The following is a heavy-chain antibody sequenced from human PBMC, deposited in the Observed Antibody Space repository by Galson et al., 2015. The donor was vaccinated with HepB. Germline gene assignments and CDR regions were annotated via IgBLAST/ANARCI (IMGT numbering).Heavy chain of an antibody. CDR1: GYTFTSYD. D-gene: IGHD6-19*01. J-gene: IGHJ5*02. Sequence: SVKVSCKASGYTFTSYDINWVRQATGQGLEWMGWMNPNSGNTGYAQKFQGRVTMTRNTSISTAYMELSSLRSEDTAVYYCARSFFPGIAVAGTWFDPWGQGTLVTVSS. CDR2: MNPNSGNT. CDR3: ARSFFPGIAVAGTWFDP. V-gene: IGHV1-8*01.